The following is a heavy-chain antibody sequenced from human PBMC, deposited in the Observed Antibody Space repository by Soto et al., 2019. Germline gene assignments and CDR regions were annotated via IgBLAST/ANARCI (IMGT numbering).Heavy chain of an antibody. J-gene: IGHJ4*02. CDR2: INHSGST. D-gene: IGHD5-12*01. V-gene: IGHV4-34*01. CDR1: GGSFSGYY. Sequence: QVQLQQWGAGLLKPSETLSLTCAVYGGSFSGYYWSWIRQPPGKGLEWIGEINHSGSTNYNPSLKSRVTISVDTSKNQFSLQLSSVTAADTAVYYCARGKGMATIGSYFDYWGQGTLVTVSS. CDR3: ARGKGMATIGSYFDY.